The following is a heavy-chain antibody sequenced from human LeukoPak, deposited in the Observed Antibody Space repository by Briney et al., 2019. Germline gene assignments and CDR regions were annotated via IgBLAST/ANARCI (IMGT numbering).Heavy chain of an antibody. CDR3: AAGGAAGNWFDP. CDR2: INPNSGGT. J-gene: IGHJ5*02. CDR1: GYTFTGYY. V-gene: IGHV1-2*02. D-gene: IGHD6-13*01. Sequence: ASVKVSCKASGYTFTGYYMHWVRQAPGQGLEWMGWINPNSGGTNYAQKFQGRVTMTRDTSISTAYMELSSLRSEDTAVYYCAAGGAAGNWFDPWGQGTLVTVSS.